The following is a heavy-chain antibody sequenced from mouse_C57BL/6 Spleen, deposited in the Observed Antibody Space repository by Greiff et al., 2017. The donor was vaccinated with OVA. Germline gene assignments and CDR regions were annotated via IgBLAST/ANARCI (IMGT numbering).Heavy chain of an antibody. Sequence: QVQLQQSGPELVKPGASVKISCKASGYAFSSSWMNWVKQRPGQGLEWIGRIYPGDGDTNYNGKFKGKATLTADKSSSTAYMQLSCLTSKDSAVYFCARELVNPYFDVWGTGTTVTVSS. CDR2: IYPGDGDT. CDR3: ARELVNPYFDV. V-gene: IGHV1-82*01. D-gene: IGHD2-1*01. CDR1: GYAFSSSW. J-gene: IGHJ1*03.